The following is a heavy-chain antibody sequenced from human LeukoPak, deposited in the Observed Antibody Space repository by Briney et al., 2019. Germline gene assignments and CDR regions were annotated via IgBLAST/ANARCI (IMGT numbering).Heavy chain of an antibody. CDR2: INSSMSYI. J-gene: IGHJ4*02. Sequence: PGGSLRLSCAASGFTFSSYSMNWVRQAPGKGLEWVSSINSSMSYISYTDSVKGRFTISGENAKNSVYLKMNSLRAEDTAVYYCAREGPPYYDFWSGYYETQENYFDYWGQGTLVTVSS. D-gene: IGHD3-3*01. CDR1: GFTFSSYS. V-gene: IGHV3-21*01. CDR3: AREGPPYYDFWSGYYETQENYFDY.